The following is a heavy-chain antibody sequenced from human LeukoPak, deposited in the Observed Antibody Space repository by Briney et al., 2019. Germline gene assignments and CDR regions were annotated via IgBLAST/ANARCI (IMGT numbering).Heavy chain of an antibody. V-gene: IGHV3-30*04. J-gene: IGHJ4*02. D-gene: IGHD4-17*01. CDR1: GLTFSSYA. CDR3: AKSYGDYNWFDY. CDR2: ISYDGSNK. Sequence: GGSLRLSCAASGLTFSSYAMHWVRQAPGKGLEWVAVISYDGSNKYYADSVKGRFTISRDNSKNTLYLQMNSLRAEDTAVYYCAKSYGDYNWFDYWGQGTLVTVSS.